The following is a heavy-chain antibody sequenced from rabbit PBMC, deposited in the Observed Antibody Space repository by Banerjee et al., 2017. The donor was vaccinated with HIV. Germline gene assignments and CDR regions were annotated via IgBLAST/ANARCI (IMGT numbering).Heavy chain of an antibody. D-gene: IGHD6-1*01. Sequence: QEQLEESGGDLVKPEGSLTLTCTASGFSFSGNNWISWVRQAPGKGLELIACIYSSNGDKWYASWVNGRFTISRSTSLNTVDLKMTSLTVADTATYFCGRDRDGDAGYGSLALWGPGTLVTVS. CDR1: GFSFSGNNW. V-gene: IGHV1S43*01. CDR2: IYSSNGDK. J-gene: IGHJ4*01. CDR3: GRDRDGDAGYGSLAL.